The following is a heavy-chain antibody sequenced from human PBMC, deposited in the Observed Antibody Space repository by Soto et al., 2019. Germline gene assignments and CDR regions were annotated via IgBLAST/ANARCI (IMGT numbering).Heavy chain of an antibody. J-gene: IGHJ5*02. Sequence: QVQLVQSGADVKKPGSSVKVSCQDSGVTFSSETLGWVRQAPGQSLEWVGGIIPLFGTASYAQKFQGRFTSTADDSTSTVYMELSSLRSDDTAVYFCATELGENPASPVDAWGQGTLVTVSS. V-gene: IGHV1-69*01. D-gene: IGHD3-10*01. CDR3: ATELGENPASPVDA. CDR1: GVTFSSET. CDR2: IIPLFGTA.